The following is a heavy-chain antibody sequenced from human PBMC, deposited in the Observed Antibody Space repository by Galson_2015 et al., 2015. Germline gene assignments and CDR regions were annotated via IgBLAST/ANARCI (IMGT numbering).Heavy chain of an antibody. CDR3: AKIPWGRGAYFYYYDMDV. V-gene: IGHV3-30*18. CDR2: ISYDGSNK. J-gene: IGHJ6*02. CDR1: GFTFRSYG. Sequence: SLRLSCAASEFTSGFTFRSYGMHWVRQAPGKGLEWLSVISYDGSNKYYADSVKGRFTVSRDNSKNTLYLQMSSLRAEDTAVYYCAKIPWGRGAYFYYYDMDVWGQGTTVTVSS. D-gene: IGHD3-16*01.